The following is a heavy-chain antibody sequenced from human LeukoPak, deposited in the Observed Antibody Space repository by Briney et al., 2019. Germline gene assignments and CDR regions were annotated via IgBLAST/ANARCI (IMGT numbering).Heavy chain of an antibody. J-gene: IGHJ4*02. D-gene: IGHD5-24*01. V-gene: IGHV4-61*02. CDR3: AGATENFDF. CDR2: IYTSGST. CDR1: GGSISSGSYY. Sequence: SETLSLTCTLSGGSISSGSYYWRWIRQPAGKGLEWIGRIYTSGSTNYNPSLKYRVTISVVTSKNQFSLKLSSVTSADTAVVYCAGATENFDFWGQGTLVTVSS.